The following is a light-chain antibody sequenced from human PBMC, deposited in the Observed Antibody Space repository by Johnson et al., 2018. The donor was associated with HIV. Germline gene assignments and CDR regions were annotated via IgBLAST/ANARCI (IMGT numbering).Light chain of an antibody. J-gene: IGLJ1*01. CDR2: DNN. V-gene: IGLV1-51*01. CDR3: GTWDNSLSAYG. Sequence: QSVLTQPPSVSAAPGQQVTISCSGSSSNIGNNYVSWYQQLPGTAPKLLIYDNNKRPSGIPDRFSGSKSGTSATLGITGLQTGDEADYYCGTWDNSLSAYGFGTGTKVTVL. CDR1: SSNIGNNY.